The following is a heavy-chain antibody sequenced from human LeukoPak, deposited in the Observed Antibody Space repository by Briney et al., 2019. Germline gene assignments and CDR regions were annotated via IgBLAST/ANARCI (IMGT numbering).Heavy chain of an antibody. CDR2: INHSGST. CDR3: ARNGPLITMVRGVIIRGRSFDC. D-gene: IGHD3-10*01. J-gene: IGHJ4*02. Sequence: SETLSLTCAVYGGSFSGYYWSWIRQPPGKGLEWIGEINHSGSTNYNPSLKSRVTISVGTSKNQFSLKLSSGTAADTAVYYCARNGPLITMVRGVIIRGRSFDCWGQGTLVTVSS. CDR1: GGSFSGYY. V-gene: IGHV4-34*01.